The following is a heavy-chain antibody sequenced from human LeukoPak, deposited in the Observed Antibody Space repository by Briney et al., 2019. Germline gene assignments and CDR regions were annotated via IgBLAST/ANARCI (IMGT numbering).Heavy chain of an antibody. CDR3: TIPLYSSSSGFDY. J-gene: IGHJ4*02. CDR2: INPYSGGT. V-gene: IGHV1-2*02. Sequence: ASVKVSCKASGYTFTGYYMHWVRQAPGQGLEWMGWINPYSGGTKYAQKFQGRVTMTRDTSISTAYMELSRLRSDDTAVYYCTIPLYSSSSGFDYWGQGTLVTVSS. D-gene: IGHD6-6*01. CDR1: GYTFTGYY.